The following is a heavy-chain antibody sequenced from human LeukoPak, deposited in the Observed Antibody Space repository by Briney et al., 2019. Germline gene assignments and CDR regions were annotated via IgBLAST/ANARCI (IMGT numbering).Heavy chain of an antibody. CDR1: GFPFSSYA. CDR3: AKADDYSFDY. J-gene: IGHJ4*02. V-gene: IGHV3-23*01. D-gene: IGHD4-11*01. Sequence: GGSLRLSCAASGFPFSSYAMSWVRQAPGKGLKWVSAISGSGGSTYYADSVKGRFTISRDNSKNTLYLQMNSLRAEDTAVYYCAKADDYSFDYWGQGTLVTVSS. CDR2: ISGSGGST.